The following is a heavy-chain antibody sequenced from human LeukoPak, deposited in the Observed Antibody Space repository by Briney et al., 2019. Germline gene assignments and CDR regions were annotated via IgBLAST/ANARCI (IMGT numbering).Heavy chain of an antibody. Sequence: SETLSLTCTVSGGSISSSSYYWAWIRQPPGKGLEWIGYVCYNGTTNYNPSLRNRVAISIDTSKNQFSLKLNSATAADTAVYYCATSGGFNSPRHYWGQGTLVTVSS. CDR3: ATSGGFNSPRHY. CDR2: VCYNGTT. V-gene: IGHV4-61*05. J-gene: IGHJ4*02. D-gene: IGHD3-16*01. CDR1: GGSISSSSYY.